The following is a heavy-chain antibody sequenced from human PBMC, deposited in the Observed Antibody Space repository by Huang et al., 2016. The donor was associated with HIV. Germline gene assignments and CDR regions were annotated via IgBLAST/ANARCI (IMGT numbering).Heavy chain of an antibody. CDR2: SSYDGSNK. V-gene: IGHV3-30*04. Sequence: QERLVESGGGVVQPGRSLRLSCAASGFTFSSYAMHWVRQAPGNGRGWVEVSSYDGSNKHYVDSVKGRFTISRDNSKKMLYLQMNSLRMGDTAVYYCARGSAGVLWFGEMWGQGTLVTVSS. CDR3: ARGSAGVLWFGEM. D-gene: IGHD3-10*01. J-gene: IGHJ4*02. CDR1: GFTFSSYA.